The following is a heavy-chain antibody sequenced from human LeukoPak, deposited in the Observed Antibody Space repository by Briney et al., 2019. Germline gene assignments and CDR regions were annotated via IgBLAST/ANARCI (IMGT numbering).Heavy chain of an antibody. CDR1: GYSFTSYW. CDR3: ARQIAGYSYDC. CDR2: IYPGDSDI. V-gene: IGHV5-51*01. Sequence: GESLKISCRASGYSFTSYWIAWVRQMPGKGLEWMGIIYPGDSDITYSPSFQGQVTISADRSMTTAYLQWSGLRASDTAIYYCARQIAGYSYDCWGQGTLVTVSS. J-gene: IGHJ4*02. D-gene: IGHD2-21*01.